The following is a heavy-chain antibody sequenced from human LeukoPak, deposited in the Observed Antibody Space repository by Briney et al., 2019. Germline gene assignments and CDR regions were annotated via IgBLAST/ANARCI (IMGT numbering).Heavy chain of an antibody. J-gene: IGHJ3*02. CDR1: GDSISSYY. CDR2: VLHGGTA. D-gene: IGHD3-22*01. Sequence: PSETLSLTCTVSGDSISSYYWSWIRQPPGKGLTWIGYVLHGGTAEYNRSLKNRVSMSVDTSKRRVSLRLTSVTAADTAVYYCARHGSVIGADDAFDMWGQGTRAIVSS. CDR3: ARHGSVIGADDAFDM. V-gene: IGHV4-59*08.